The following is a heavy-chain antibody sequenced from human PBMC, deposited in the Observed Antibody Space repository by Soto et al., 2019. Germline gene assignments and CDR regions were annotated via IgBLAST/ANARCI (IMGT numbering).Heavy chain of an antibody. Sequence: SETLSLTCAVYGGSFSGYYWSWIRQPPGKGLEWIGEINHSGSTNYNPSLKSRVTISVDTSKNQFSLKLSSVTAADTAVYYCARGVAPTDSDSGQPKEFDYWGQGTLVTVSS. J-gene: IGHJ4*02. CDR1: GGSFSGYY. CDR3: ARGVAPTDSDSGQPKEFDY. CDR2: INHSGST. V-gene: IGHV4-34*01. D-gene: IGHD5-12*01.